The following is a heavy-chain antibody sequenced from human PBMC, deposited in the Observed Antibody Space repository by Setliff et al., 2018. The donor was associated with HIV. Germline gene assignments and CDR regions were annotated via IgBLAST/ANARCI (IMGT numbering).Heavy chain of an antibody. Sequence: PSETLSLTCAVSGGSIKSYYWSWIRQPPGKGLQWIGYIHNTGITNYNPSLKSRVNMSIDSSKNQFSLMVHSVTAADSAIYYCARATESSYDLLTAFWFFDSWGQGTPVTVSS. D-gene: IGHD3-9*01. CDR1: GGSIKSYY. J-gene: IGHJ4*02. CDR2: IHNTGIT. CDR3: ARATESSYDLLTAFWFFDS. V-gene: IGHV4-59*12.